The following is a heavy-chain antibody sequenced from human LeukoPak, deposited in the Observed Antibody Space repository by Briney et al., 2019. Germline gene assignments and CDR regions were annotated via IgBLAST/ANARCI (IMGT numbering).Heavy chain of an antibody. CDR2: IKSKSAGGTT. CDR3: TTDLGAYGDYIRA. CDR1: GFTFNNAW. V-gene: IGHV3-15*01. J-gene: IGHJ4*02. D-gene: IGHD4-17*01. Sequence: GGSLRLSCAASGFTFNNAWMSWIRQVPGKGLEWVGRIKSKSAGGTTDYPALVKGRFIISRDDSKNMLYLQMNSLKIEDTAVYYCTTDLGAYGDYIRAWGQGTLVTVSS.